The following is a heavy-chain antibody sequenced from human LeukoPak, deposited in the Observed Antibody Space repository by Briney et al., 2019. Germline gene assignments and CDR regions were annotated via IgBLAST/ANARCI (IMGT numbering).Heavy chain of an antibody. CDR2: IYYIGST. CDR1: GGSISSYY. J-gene: IGHJ5*02. V-gene: IGHV4-59*01. CDR3: ARAIKGYYVWGGWFDP. D-gene: IGHD3-10*02. Sequence: SETLSLTCTVSGGSISSYYWSWIRQPPGKGLEWIGYIYYIGSTNYNPSLKSRVTISIDTSKNQFSLKLTSVTAADTAVYYCARAIKGYYVWGGWFDPWGQGTLVTVSS.